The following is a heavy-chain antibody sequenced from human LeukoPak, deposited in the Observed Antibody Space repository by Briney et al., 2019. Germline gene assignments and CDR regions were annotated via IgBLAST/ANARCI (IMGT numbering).Heavy chain of an antibody. D-gene: IGHD6-25*01. CDR2: INAGNGNT. V-gene: IGHV1-3*01. Sequence: ASVKVSCKASGYTFTSYAMHWVRQAPGQRLEWMGWINAGNGNTKYSQKFQGRVTITRDTSASTAYMELSSLRSEDTAVYYCARSQPSGGYYYGMDVWGKGTTVTVSS. CDR1: GYTFTSYA. J-gene: IGHJ6*04. CDR3: ARSQPSGGYYYGMDV.